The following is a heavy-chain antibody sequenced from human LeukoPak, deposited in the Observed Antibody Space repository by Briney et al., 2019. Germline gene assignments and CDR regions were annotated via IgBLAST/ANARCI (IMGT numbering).Heavy chain of an antibody. CDR1: GFTFSSYA. J-gene: IGHJ6*02. CDR3: AKDRRRKDFWSGYFIGGMAV. V-gene: IGHV3-30*18. CDR2: TSNDGIKN. Sequence: GGSLRLSCAASGFTFSSYAMHWVRQAPGKGLECVALTSNDGIKNNYADSVKGRFIIARDNSKNTLYLQMNSLRAEDTAVYYCAKDRRRKDFWSGYFIGGMAVWGQGTTVTVSS. D-gene: IGHD3-3*01.